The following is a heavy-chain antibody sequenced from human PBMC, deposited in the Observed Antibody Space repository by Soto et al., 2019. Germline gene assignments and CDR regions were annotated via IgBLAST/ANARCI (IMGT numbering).Heavy chain of an antibody. CDR1: GGTFTSYA. J-gene: IGHJ6*02. CDR2: IIPIFGAA. V-gene: IGHV1-69*13. D-gene: IGHD6-19*01. CDR3: AREDSSGWYHYYYGMDV. Sequence: SVKVSSNASGGTFTSYAISWVRQAPGQGLGWMGGIIPIFGAANYAQKFQGRVTITAGESTSTAYMELSSLRSEDTAVYYCAREDSSGWYHYYYGMDVWGQGTTVTVSS.